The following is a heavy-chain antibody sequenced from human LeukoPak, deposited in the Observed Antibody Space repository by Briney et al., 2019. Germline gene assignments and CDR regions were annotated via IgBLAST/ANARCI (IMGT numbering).Heavy chain of an antibody. D-gene: IGHD5-18*01. CDR3: AKARQLWLAQFDY. J-gene: IGHJ4*02. V-gene: IGHV3-15*01. CDR1: GFTFSNAW. CDR2: IKSKTDGGTT. Sequence: GGSLRLSCAASGFTFSNAWMSWVRQAPGKGLEWVGRIKSKTDGGTTDYAAPVKGRFTISRDDSKNTLYLQMNSLKTEDTAVYYCAKARQLWLAQFDYWGQGTLVTVSS.